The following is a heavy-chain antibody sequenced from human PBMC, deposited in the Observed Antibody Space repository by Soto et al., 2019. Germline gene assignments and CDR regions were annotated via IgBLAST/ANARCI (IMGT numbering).Heavy chain of an antibody. Sequence: GGSLRLSCAASGFTFSSYAMSWVRQAPGKGLEWVSAISGSGGSTYYADSVKGRFTISRDNSKNTLYLQMNSLRAEDTAVYYCAKDKATGGEISPVFHYYYYGMDVWGQGTTVTVSS. J-gene: IGHJ6*02. D-gene: IGHD3-10*01. CDR1: GFTFSSYA. V-gene: IGHV3-23*01. CDR3: AKDKATGGEISPVFHYYYYGMDV. CDR2: ISGSGGST.